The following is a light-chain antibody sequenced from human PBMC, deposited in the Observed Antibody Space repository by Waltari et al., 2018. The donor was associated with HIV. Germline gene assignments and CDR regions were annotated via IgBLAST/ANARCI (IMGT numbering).Light chain of an antibody. V-gene: IGLV1-47*01. J-gene: IGLJ3*02. CDR1: SSNIGSNY. Sequence: QSVLTQPPSASGTPGQRVTISCSGSSSNIGSNYVYWYQQTPGTAPKLLSYRNNQRPSGVPDRFSGSKSGTSASLAISGLRSEDEADYYCAAWDDSLSGLWVFGGGTKLTVL. CDR2: RNN. CDR3: AAWDDSLSGLWV.